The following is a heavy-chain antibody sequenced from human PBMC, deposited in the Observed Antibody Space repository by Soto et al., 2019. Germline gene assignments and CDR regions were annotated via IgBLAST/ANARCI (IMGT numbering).Heavy chain of an antibody. J-gene: IGHJ5*02. D-gene: IGHD2-2*01. CDR1: GGTFSSYT. CDR2: IIPILGIA. Sequence: ASVKVSCKASGGTFSSYTISWVRQAPGQGLEWMGRIIPILGIANYAQKFQGRVTITADKSTSTAYMELSSLRSEDTAVYYCARDLLDCSSTSCYVVNWFDPWGQGTLVTVPQ. CDR3: ARDLLDCSSTSCYVVNWFDP. V-gene: IGHV1-69*04.